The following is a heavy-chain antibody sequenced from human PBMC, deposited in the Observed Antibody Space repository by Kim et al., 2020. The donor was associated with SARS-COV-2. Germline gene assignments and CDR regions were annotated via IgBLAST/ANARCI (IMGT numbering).Heavy chain of an antibody. D-gene: IGHD3-10*01. CDR3: TCSGIYYNPFDN. J-gene: IGHJ4*02. Sequence: GGSLRLSCAASGFTFSSYAMHWVRQAPGKGLEWVAVISYDGSNKYYADSVKGRFTISRDNSKNTLYLQMNSLRAEDTAVYYCTCSGIYYNPFDNWGTGTLLTVSS. CDR1: GFTFSSYA. V-gene: IGHV3-30-3*01. CDR2: ISYDGSNK.